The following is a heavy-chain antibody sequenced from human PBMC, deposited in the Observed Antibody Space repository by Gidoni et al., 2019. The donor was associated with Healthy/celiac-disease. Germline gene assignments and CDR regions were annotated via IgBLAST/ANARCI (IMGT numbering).Heavy chain of an antibody. J-gene: IGHJ4*02. V-gene: IGHV4-39*01. CDR1: GGSISSSSYY. CDR3: ARRTEGAAAGILDY. Sequence: QLQLQESGPGLVKPSETLSLTCTVSGGSISSSSYYWGWIRQPPGKGLEWIGSIYYSGSTYYNPSLKSRVTISVDTSKNQISLKLSSVTAADTAVYYCARRTEGAAAGILDYWGQGTLVTVSS. CDR2: IYYSGST. D-gene: IGHD6-13*01.